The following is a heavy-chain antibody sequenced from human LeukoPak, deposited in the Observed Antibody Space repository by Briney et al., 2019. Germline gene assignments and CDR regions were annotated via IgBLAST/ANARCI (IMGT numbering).Heavy chain of an antibody. CDR3: ARLRYSSSWFRWDY. J-gene: IGHJ4*02. CDR2: IYYSGST. Sequence: SETLSLTCTVSVGSISGSYYWSWIRQPPGKGLEWIGYIYYSGSTNYNPSLESRITISVDTPKNQFSLKLISVTAADTAVYYCARLRYSSSWFRWDYWGQGTLVTVSS. CDR1: VGSISGSYY. V-gene: IGHV4-59*08. D-gene: IGHD6-13*01.